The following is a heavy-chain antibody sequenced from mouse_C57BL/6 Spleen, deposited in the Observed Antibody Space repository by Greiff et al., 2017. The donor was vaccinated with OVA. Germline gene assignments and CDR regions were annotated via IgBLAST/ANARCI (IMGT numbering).Heavy chain of an antibody. V-gene: IGHV1-63*01. CDR3: ARERDYAMDY. Sequence: QVQLKESGAELVRPGTSVKMSCKASGYTFTNYWIGWAKQRPGHGLEWIGDIYPGGGYTNYNEKFKGKATLTADKSSSTAYMQFSSLTSEDSAIYYCARERDYAMDYWGQGTSVTVSS. CDR1: GYTFTNYW. CDR2: IYPGGGYT. J-gene: IGHJ4*01.